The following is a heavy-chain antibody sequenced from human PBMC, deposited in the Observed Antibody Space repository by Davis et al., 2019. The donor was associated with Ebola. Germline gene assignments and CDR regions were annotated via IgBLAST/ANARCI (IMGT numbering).Heavy chain of an antibody. J-gene: IGHJ4*02. CDR2: FSSSSSYI. CDR3: AGRWGHFDY. CDR1: GFTFSSYS. D-gene: IGHD7-27*01. Sequence: GESLKISCAASGFTFSSYSMTWVRQAPGQRLERVSSFSSSSSYIYYADSVKGRFTISRDNAKNSLYLQMNSLKAEDTAVYYCAGRWGHFDYWGQGTLVTVSS. V-gene: IGHV3-21*01.